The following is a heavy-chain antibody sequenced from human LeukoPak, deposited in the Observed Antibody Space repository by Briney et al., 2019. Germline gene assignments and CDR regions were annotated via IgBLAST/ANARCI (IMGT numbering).Heavy chain of an antibody. D-gene: IGHD5-12*01. J-gene: IGHJ4*02. Sequence: PSETLSLTCTVSGGSISSYYWSWIRQPPGKGLEWIGYIYYRGSTNYNPSLKSRVTISVDTSKNQFSLKLSSVTAADTAVYYCARMPRWDGYDLDYWGQGTLVTVSS. CDR2: IYYRGST. CDR3: ARMPRWDGYDLDY. CDR1: GGSISSYY. V-gene: IGHV4-59*01.